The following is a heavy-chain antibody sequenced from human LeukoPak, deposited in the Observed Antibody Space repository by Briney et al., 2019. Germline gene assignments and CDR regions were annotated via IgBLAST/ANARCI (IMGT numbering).Heavy chain of an antibody. Sequence: SGPALVKPTQTLTLTCTFSGFSLSTSRMCVSWIRQPPGKALEWLARIDWDDDKYYSTSLKTRLTISKDTSKNQVVLTMTNMDPVDTATYYCARTRYDSSGDYYGMDVWGQGTTVTVSS. CDR2: IDWDDDK. J-gene: IGHJ6*02. CDR3: ARTRYDSSGDYYGMDV. V-gene: IGHV2-70*11. CDR1: GFSLSTSRMC. D-gene: IGHD3-22*01.